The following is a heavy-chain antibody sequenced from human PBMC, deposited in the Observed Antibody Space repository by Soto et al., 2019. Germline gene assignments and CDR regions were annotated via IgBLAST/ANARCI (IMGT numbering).Heavy chain of an antibody. CDR1: GFVFNNYG. CDR3: DKDIVRLRDGFNLVDY. CDR2: ISYDGSYK. D-gene: IGHD3-16*02. Sequence: GGSLRLSCAASGFVFNNYGMHWVRQAPGKGLDWVAAISYDGSYKFYADSVQGRFTISRDNSKNTLYLQMNSLRSEDTAVYYCDKDIVRLRDGFNLVDYRGQGALVAASS. J-gene: IGHJ4*02. V-gene: IGHV3-30*18.